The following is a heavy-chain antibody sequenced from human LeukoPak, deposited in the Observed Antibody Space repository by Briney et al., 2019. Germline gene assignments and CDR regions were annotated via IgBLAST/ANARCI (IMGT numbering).Heavy chain of an antibody. CDR1: GFTLRTYA. Sequence: PGGSLRLSCAASGFTLRTYAMSWVRQAPGKGLEWVSAISGSDGSTYYADSVKGRFTISRDNSKNTLYVQMNSLSAEDRAVYYCAKDRGLRFLAWFFDYWGQGTLVTVSS. J-gene: IGHJ4*02. CDR2: ISGSDGST. D-gene: IGHD3-3*01. V-gene: IGHV3-23*01. CDR3: AKDRGLRFLAWFFDY.